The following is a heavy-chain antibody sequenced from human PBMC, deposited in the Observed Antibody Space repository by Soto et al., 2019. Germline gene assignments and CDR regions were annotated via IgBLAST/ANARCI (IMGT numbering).Heavy chain of an antibody. CDR3: ARDPIVGGPPGYNWFDP. CDR1: GGSISSSY. D-gene: IGHD3-22*01. Sequence: SETLSLTCSVSGGSISSSYWNWIRQPAGKGLEWIGRFYTTGRASYNPSLKGRLTLSGDTSKNQFSLRLGSVTAADTAVYYCARDPIVGGPPGYNWFDPGGRGFRATVPS. J-gene: IGHJ5*02. V-gene: IGHV4-4*07. CDR2: FYTTGRA.